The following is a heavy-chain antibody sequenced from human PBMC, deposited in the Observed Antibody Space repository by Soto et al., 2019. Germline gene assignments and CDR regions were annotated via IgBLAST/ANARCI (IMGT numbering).Heavy chain of an antibody. Sequence: QVQLVQSGAEVKKPGASVKFSCQASGNIFDDYAMHWVPQAPGQRLEWMGWINAGIGDTKYSERFHGRIIITKDTSAGTTYMELSGLTSEDTAIYYGARGQLDRMTCDGDIWGHGTTVTVSS. CDR2: INAGIGDT. CDR3: ARGQLDRMTCDGDI. CDR1: GNIFDDYA. D-gene: IGHD1-1*01. V-gene: IGHV1-3*01. J-gene: IGHJ3*02.